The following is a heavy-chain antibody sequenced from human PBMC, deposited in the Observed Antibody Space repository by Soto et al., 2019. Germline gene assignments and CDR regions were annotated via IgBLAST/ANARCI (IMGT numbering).Heavy chain of an antibody. D-gene: IGHD6-19*01. J-gene: IGHJ4*02. V-gene: IGHV3-23*01. CDR1: GFTFSNYA. Sequence: GGSLRLSCAASGFTFSNYAMTWVRQAPGKGLEWVSSISGSGGSTSYADSVKGRFTISRDNSKNTLYLQMNSLRAEDTAVYYCAKGLYSSGWYFDYWGQGTLVTVSS. CDR2: ISGSGGST. CDR3: AKGLYSSGWYFDY.